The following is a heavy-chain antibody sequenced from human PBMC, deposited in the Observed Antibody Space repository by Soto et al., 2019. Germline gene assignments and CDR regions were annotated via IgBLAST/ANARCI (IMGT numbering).Heavy chain of an antibody. J-gene: IGHJ6*02. V-gene: IGHV3-21*01. CDR2: ISSRSDI. D-gene: IGHD2-2*02. CDR1: GFTFSTYS. Sequence: VGSLRLSGVGSGFTFSTYSINWVRQAPGKGLEWVSSISSRSDIYYADSVKGRFTISGDNAKNSVSLQMNSLRAEDTAVYYCAREYTAWPLAYGLDVWGQGTTVTVSS. CDR3: AREYTAWPLAYGLDV.